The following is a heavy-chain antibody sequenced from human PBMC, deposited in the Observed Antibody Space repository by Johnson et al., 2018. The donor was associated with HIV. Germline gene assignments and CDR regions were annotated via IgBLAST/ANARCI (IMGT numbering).Heavy chain of an antibody. D-gene: IGHD4-23*01. Sequence: VESGGGLVQPGRSLRLSCAASGFTFDDYAMHWVRQAPGKGLEWVSLISWDGGSTYYADSVKGRFTISRDNAKNSLYLQMNSLRAEDTALYYCAREQYGGNSNAGDGFDIWGQGTMVTVSS. V-gene: IGHV3-43D*03. CDR3: AREQYGGNSNAGDGFDI. J-gene: IGHJ3*02. CDR2: ISWDGGST. CDR1: GFTFDDYA.